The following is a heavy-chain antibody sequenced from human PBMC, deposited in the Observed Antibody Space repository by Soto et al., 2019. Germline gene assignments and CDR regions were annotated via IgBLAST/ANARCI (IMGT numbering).Heavy chain of an antibody. V-gene: IGHV2-5*01. J-gene: IGHJ5*02. CDR3: VSGSFPNWFDP. CDR1: GFSFSTPGVG. D-gene: IGHD3-10*01. Sequence: QITLKESGPTLVKPTQTLTLTCTFSGFSFSTPGVGVGWIRQPPGEALEWLALIYWNDDRRYSPSLRSRLTXTXATSKNQVVLTMTNMDPVDTATYYCVSGSFPNWFDPWGRGILVTVSS. CDR2: IYWNDDR.